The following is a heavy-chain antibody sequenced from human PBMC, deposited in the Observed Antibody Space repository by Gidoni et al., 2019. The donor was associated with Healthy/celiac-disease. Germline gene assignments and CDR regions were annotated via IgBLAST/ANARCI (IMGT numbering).Heavy chain of an antibody. CDR2: INHSGST. Sequence: QVQLQQWGAGLLTPSETLSLTCAVYGGSFSGYYWSWSRQPPGKGLEWIGEINHSGSTNYNPSLKSRVTISVDTSKNQFSLKLSSVTAADTAVYYCARGRTGYYYYGMDVWGQGTTVTVSS. CDR3: ARGRTGYYYYGMDV. V-gene: IGHV4-34*01. CDR1: GGSFSGYY. J-gene: IGHJ6*02.